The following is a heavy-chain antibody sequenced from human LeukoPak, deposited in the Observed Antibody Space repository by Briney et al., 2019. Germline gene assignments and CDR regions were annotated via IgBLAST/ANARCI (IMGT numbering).Heavy chain of an antibody. CDR3: ARVRGIVATLDY. J-gene: IGHJ4*02. D-gene: IGHD5-12*01. Sequence: GGSLRLSCAASGFTFSSYAMHWVRQAPGKGLEWVAVISYDGSNKYYADSVKGRFTISRDNSKNTLYLQMNSLRAEDTAVYYCARVRGIVATLDYWGQGTLVIVSS. CDR1: GFTFSSYA. CDR2: ISYDGSNK. V-gene: IGHV3-30*04.